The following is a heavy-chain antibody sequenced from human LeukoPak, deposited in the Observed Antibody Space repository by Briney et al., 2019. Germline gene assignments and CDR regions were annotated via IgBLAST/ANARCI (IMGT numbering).Heavy chain of an antibody. CDR2: IYHSGST. Sequence: PSETLSLTCTVSGYSISSGYYWSWIRQPPGKGLEWIGSIYHSGSTYYNPSLKSRVTISVDTSKNQFSLKLSSVTAADTAVYYCARARLTYSGYDYIDYWGQGTLVTVSS. D-gene: IGHD5-12*01. CDR1: GYSISSGYY. V-gene: IGHV4-38-2*02. J-gene: IGHJ4*02. CDR3: ARARLTYSGYDYIDY.